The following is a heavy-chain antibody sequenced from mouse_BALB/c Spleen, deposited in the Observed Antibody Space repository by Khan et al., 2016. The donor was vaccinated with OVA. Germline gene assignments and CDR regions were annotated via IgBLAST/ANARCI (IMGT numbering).Heavy chain of an antibody. D-gene: IGHD2-12*01. CDR1: GFSLTTYG. J-gene: IGHJ3*01. V-gene: IGHV2-2*01. CDR2: IWSGGST. CDR3: ARHSYRYDFTY. Sequence: QVQLQQSGPGLVQPSQSLSINCTVSGFSLTTYGIHWVRQSPGKGLEWLGVIWSGGSTDYNAPFISRLSISKDNSKSQVFFKMNSPQTDDTAIYXCARHSYRYDFTYWGQGTLVTVSA.